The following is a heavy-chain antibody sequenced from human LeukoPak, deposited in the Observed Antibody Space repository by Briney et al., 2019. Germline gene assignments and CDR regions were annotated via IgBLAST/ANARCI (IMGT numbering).Heavy chain of an antibody. Sequence: PGGSLRLSCGASGFTFSSYAMSWVRQAPGKWLEWVSGIIDSGDITYYANSVKGRFTISRDNSKNTLYLQMNSLRAEDTAVYYCAKLGGQEAYNYYVGVWGKGTTVAVSS. V-gene: IGHV3-23*01. CDR3: AKLGGQEAYNYYVGV. D-gene: IGHD3-16*01. CDR2: IIDSGDIT. J-gene: IGHJ6*03. CDR1: GFTFSSYA.